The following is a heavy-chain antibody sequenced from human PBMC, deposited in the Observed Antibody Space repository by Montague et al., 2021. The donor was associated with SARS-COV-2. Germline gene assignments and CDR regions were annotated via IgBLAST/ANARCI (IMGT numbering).Heavy chain of an antibody. V-gene: IGHV2-70*01. D-gene: IGHD1-26*01. J-gene: IGHJ3*02. Sequence: PALVKPTQTLTLTCTFSGSPLSTSGMCVSWIRQPPGKALEWLALIDWDDDKYYSTSLKTRLTISKDTSKNQVVLTMTNMDPVDTATYYCARIWGATRGDAFDIWGQGTMVTVSS. CDR3: ARIWGATRGDAFDI. CDR2: IDWDDDK. CDR1: GSPLSTSGMC.